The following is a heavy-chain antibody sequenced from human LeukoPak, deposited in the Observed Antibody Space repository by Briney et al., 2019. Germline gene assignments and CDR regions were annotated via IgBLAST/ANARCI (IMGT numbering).Heavy chain of an antibody. CDR2: IYSGGST. D-gene: IGHD6-19*01. CDR3: ATDHGAGSGWWEFDY. V-gene: IGHV3-66*01. CDR1: EFSVGSNY. Sequence: GGSLRLSCAASEFSVGSNYMTWVRQAPGKGLEWVSLIYSGGSTYYADSVKGRLTISRDNSKNTLYLQMNSLRAEDTAVYYCATDHGAGSGWWEFDYWGQGTLVTVSS. J-gene: IGHJ4*02.